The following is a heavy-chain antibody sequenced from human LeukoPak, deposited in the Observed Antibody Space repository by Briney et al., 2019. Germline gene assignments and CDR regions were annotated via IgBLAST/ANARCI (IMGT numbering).Heavy chain of an antibody. CDR3: AATTPGRLAGMDV. V-gene: IGHV3-15*01. CDR2: IKSKTHGGTT. Sequence: PGGSLRLSCAASGFTVNNAWMSWVRQAPGKGLEWVGRIKSKTHGGTTDYAAPVKGRFTISRDDSKNTLYLQMNSLKTDGTAVYYCAATTPGRLAGMDVWGKGTTVIVSS. J-gene: IGHJ6*04. CDR1: GFTVNNAW. D-gene: IGHD1-1*01.